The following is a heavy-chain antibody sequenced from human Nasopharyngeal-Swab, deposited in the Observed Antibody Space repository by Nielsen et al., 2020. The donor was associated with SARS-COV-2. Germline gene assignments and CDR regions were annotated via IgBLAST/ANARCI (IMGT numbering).Heavy chain of an antibody. J-gene: IGHJ3*02. D-gene: IGHD5-12*01. V-gene: IGHV3-21*01. CDR2: ISSSSSYI. CDR3: ARLRVYIVATTRGAFDI. Sequence: GGSLRLSCAASGFTFSSYSMNWARQAPGKGLEWVSSISSSSSYIYYADSVKGRFTISRDNAKNSLYLQMNSLRAEDTAVYYCARLRVYIVATTRGAFDIWGQGTMVTVSS. CDR1: GFTFSSYS.